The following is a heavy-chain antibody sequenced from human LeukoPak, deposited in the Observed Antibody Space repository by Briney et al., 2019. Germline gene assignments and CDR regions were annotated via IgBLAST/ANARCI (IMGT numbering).Heavy chain of an antibody. J-gene: IGHJ3*02. V-gene: IGHV3-30*18. D-gene: IGHD1-26*01. CDR2: ISYDGSNK. CDR1: GFTFSSYA. Sequence: GGSLRLSCVASGFTFSSYAMSWVRQAPGKGLEWVAVISYDGSNKYYADSVKGRFTISRDNSKNTLYLQMNSLRAEDTAVYYCAKDGTDFSFDIWGQGTMVTVSS. CDR3: AKDGTDFSFDI.